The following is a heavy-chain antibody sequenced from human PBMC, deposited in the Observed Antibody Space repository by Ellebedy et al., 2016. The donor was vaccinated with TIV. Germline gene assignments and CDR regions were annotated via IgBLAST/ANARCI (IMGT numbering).Heavy chain of an antibody. D-gene: IGHD6-13*01. CDR2: IFSNDEK. CDR3: AWSSYSSSTKAYYFDY. Sequence: SWIRQPPGKALEWLAHIFSNDEKSYSTSLKSRLTISKDTSKSQVVLTMTNMDPVDTATYYCAWSSYSSSTKAYYFDYWGQGTLVTVSS. J-gene: IGHJ4*02. V-gene: IGHV2-26*04.